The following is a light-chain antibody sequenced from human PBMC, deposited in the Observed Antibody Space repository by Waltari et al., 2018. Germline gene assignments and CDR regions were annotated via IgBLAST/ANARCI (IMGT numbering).Light chain of an antibody. Sequence: QSVLTQPPSASGTPGQRVTMSCSGSSSNIGRYSVNWYQQLPGTAPKLLIDNSHQRPSAVPDRFSGAKSGTSASLAVSGLLSEDEGDYYCAVWDDSLNGPVFGRGTKLTVL. J-gene: IGLJ3*02. CDR2: NSH. CDR1: SSNIGRYS. V-gene: IGLV1-44*01. CDR3: AVWDDSLNGPV.